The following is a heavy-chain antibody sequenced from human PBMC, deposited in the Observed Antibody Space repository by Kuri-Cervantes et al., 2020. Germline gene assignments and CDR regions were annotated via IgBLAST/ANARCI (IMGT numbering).Heavy chain of an antibody. J-gene: IGHJ4*02. D-gene: IGHD6-19*01. CDR3: GGAIAVTGIDY. Sequence: GESLKISCAASGFTFSSYEMNWVRQAPGKGLEWVSYISSSGSTIYYADSVKGRFTISRDNAKNSLYLQMNSLRAEDTAVYYCGGAIAVTGIDYWGQGTLVTVSS. V-gene: IGHV3-48*03. CDR2: ISSSGSTI. CDR1: GFTFSSYE.